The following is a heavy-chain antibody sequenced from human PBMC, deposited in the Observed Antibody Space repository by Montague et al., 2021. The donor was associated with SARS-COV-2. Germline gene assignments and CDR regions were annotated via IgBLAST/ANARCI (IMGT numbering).Heavy chain of an antibody. CDR2: FDPADGKT. CDR3: ATDTPLTVVQGVYLDN. D-gene: IGHD4-23*01. CDR1: AYSLSDFS. V-gene: IGHV1-24*01. J-gene: IGHJ4*02. Sequence: SVKVSCKASAYSLSDFSMHWVRQAPGKGLEWMGGFDPADGKTIYAQKFRGRITMTEDTSTATAYMELSSLRSEDTAIYYCATDTPLTVVQGVYLDNWGQGTLVTVSS.